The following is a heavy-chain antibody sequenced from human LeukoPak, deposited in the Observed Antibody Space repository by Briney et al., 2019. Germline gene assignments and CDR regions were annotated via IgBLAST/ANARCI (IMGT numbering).Heavy chain of an antibody. J-gene: IGHJ4*02. CDR2: ISSSSSTI. Sequence: PGGSLRLSCAASGFTFSSYSMNWVRQAPGKGLEWVSYISSSSSTIYYADSVKGRFTISRDNAKNSLYLQMNSLRAEDTAVYYCARVGTVVTPDFDYWGQGTLVTVSS. CDR1: GFTFSSYS. CDR3: ARVGTVVTPDFDY. D-gene: IGHD4-23*01. V-gene: IGHV3-48*01.